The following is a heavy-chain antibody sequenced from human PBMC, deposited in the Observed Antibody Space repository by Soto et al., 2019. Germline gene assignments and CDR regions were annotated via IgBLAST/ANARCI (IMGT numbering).Heavy chain of an antibody. CDR1: GFTFSSYD. Sequence: GGSLRLSCAASGFTFSSYDMSWVRQAPGKGLEWVSAIGGSSGSTYYADSVKGRFTISRDNSKKTLYLQMNSLRAEDTAVYFCAKGPPQWELPKGYFDYWGQGTLVTVSS. CDR3: AKGPPQWELPKGYFDY. CDR2: IGGSSGST. D-gene: IGHD1-26*01. V-gene: IGHV3-23*01. J-gene: IGHJ4*02.